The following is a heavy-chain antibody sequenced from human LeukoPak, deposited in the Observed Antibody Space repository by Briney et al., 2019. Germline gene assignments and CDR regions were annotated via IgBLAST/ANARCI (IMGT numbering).Heavy chain of an antibody. CDR2: MYYSGNS. CDR3: ARSQSQSGSYRYYFTY. J-gene: IGHJ4*02. Sequence: AETLSLTCSVSGVSVGSAGYYWTWIRQPPGKGLEWIGYMYYSGNSNYNPFLKSRVTMSLDPSKNRFSLKLSSVTAADTAVYYCARSQSQSGSYRYYFTYWGQGTLVTVSS. D-gene: IGHD1-26*01. CDR1: GVSVGSAGYY. V-gene: IGHV4-61*08.